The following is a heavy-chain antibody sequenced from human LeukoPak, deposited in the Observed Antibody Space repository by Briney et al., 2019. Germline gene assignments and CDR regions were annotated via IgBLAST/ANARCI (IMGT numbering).Heavy chain of an antibody. Sequence: GGSLRLSCAASGFTFSSYAMSWVRQVSGKGLEWVSAISGSGGSTYYADSVKGRFTISRDNSKHTLYLQMNSLRAEDTAVYYCATQVTSGWYGDGYYFDYWGQGTLVTVSS. CDR1: GFTFSSYA. D-gene: IGHD6-19*01. CDR3: ATQVTSGWYGDGYYFDY. J-gene: IGHJ4*02. V-gene: IGHV3-23*01. CDR2: ISGSGGST.